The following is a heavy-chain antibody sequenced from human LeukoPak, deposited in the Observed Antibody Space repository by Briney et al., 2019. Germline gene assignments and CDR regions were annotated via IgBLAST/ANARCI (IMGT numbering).Heavy chain of an antibody. D-gene: IGHD1-26*01. CDR1: GFTFSSYS. J-gene: IGHJ4*02. V-gene: IGHV3-30*03. CDR3: ARDVKGRWELLGSHDY. CDR2: ISYDGSNK. Sequence: GGSLRLSCAASGFTFSSYSIHWVRQAPGKGLEWVAVISYDGSNKYYADSVKGRFTISRDNARNSLYLQTNSLRTEDTAVYYCARDVKGRWELLGSHDYWGQGTLVTVSS.